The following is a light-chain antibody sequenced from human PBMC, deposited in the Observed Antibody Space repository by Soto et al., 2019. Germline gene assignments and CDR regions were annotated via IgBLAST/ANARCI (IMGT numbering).Light chain of an antibody. CDR2: DAS. J-gene: IGKJ5*01. CDR3: QQFNRYPAT. CDR1: QGISSA. V-gene: IGKV1-13*02. Sequence: AIQLTQAPSSLSESVGDRVTVTCRVSQGISSALAWYQQKPGKAPKLLIYDASRLESRVPSRFSGSGSGTDFTLTISSLQPEDFATYYCQQFNRYPATFGQGTRLAIK.